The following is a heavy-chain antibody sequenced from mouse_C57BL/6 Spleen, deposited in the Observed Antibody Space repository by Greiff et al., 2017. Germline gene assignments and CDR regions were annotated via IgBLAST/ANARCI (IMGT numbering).Heavy chain of an antibody. V-gene: IGHV5-17*01. CDR2: ISSGSSTI. CDR3: AIYDYGGFAY. CDR1: GFTFSDYG. J-gene: IGHJ3*01. D-gene: IGHD2-4*01. Sequence: EVMLVESGGGLVKPGGSLKLSCAASGFTFSDYGMQWVRQAPEKGLEWVAYISSGSSTIYYADTVKGRFTISRDNAKNTLFLQMTSLRSEDTAMYYCAIYDYGGFAYWGQGTLVTVSA.